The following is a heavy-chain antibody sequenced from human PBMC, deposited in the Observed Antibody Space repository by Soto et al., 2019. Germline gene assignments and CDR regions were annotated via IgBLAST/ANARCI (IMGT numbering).Heavy chain of an antibody. J-gene: IGHJ4*02. CDR1: GGSICSGGYY. Sequence: QVQLQESGPGLAKPSQTLSLTCPVSGGSICSGGYYWSWFCQHPVKGLEWIGYLYYSGSTYYNPSLKSRVTISVDASKNQFSLKLSSVTAADTAVYYCARSSTSANYFDYWGQGTLVTVSS. CDR2: LYYSGST. D-gene: IGHD2-2*01. V-gene: IGHV4-31*03. CDR3: ARSSTSANYFDY.